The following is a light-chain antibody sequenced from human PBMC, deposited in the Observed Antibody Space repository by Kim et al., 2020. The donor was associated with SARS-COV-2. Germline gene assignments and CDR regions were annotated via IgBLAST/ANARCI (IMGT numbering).Light chain of an antibody. CDR2: DVS. CDR1: SSDVGGYNY. V-gene: IGLV2-14*01. CDR3: GSYTGSKGGV. J-gene: IGLJ2*01. Sequence: QSALTQPASVSGSPGQSITISCTGTSSDVGGYNYVSWYQQHPGKAPKLMVYDVSQRPSGVPNRFSGSKSGNTASLTISGLQAEDEADYHCGSYTGSKGGVFGGGTQLTVL.